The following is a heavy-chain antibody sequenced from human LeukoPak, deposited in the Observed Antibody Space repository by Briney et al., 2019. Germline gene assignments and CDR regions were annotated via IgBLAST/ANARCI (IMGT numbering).Heavy chain of an antibody. D-gene: IGHD6-19*01. Sequence: GGSLRLSCAASGFTVSTNYMSWVRQAPGKGLEWVSVIYSGGSTYYADSVKGRFTISRDNSKNKVYLQMNSLRAEDTAVYYCAKAVAGTPNDAFDIWGQGTMVTVSS. CDR3: AKAVAGTPNDAFDI. V-gene: IGHV3-53*01. J-gene: IGHJ3*02. CDR1: GFTVSTNY. CDR2: IYSGGST.